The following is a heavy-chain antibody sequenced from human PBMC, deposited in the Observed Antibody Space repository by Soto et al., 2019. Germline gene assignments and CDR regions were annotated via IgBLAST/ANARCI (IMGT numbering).Heavy chain of an antibody. J-gene: IGHJ4*02. D-gene: IGHD2-15*01. V-gene: IGHV3-23*01. CDR2: ISGSGATP. Sequence: EVQLLESGGGLLQPGGSRRLSCSASGFTFNNYAMAWVRQAPGEGLEWVSGISGSGATPYYADSVKGRFTISRDNSKNTLFLQMNSLSAEDTAVSFCAKAGYCTGVSCYFYYFDSWGQGTLVTVS. CDR1: GFTFNNYA. CDR3: AKAGYCTGVSCYFYYFDS.